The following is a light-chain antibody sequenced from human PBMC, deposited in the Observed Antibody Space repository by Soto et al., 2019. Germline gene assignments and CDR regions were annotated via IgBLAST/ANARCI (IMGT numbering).Light chain of an antibody. J-gene: IGLJ1*01. Sequence: QSALTQPASVSGSPGQSITISCTGTCSDVGGYNYVSWYQQHPGKAPKLMIYDVSNRPSGVSNRFSGSKSGNTASLTISGLQAEDEADYYCSSYTSSSTLYVFGTGTKVTVL. CDR2: DVS. CDR3: SSYTSSSTLYV. CDR1: CSDVGGYNY. V-gene: IGLV2-14*01.